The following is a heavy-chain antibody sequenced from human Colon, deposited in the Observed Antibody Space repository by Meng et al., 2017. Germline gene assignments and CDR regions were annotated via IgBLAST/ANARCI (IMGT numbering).Heavy chain of an antibody. CDR3: ARSLGYYDYVWGSYPPGY. D-gene: IGHD3-16*01. J-gene: IGHJ4*02. V-gene: IGHV4-34*01. CDR1: VGSFSGYY. CDR2: INHSGST. Sequence: QVPLPQWGAGLLRPSAPLSLTCAVYVGSFSGYYWSWIRQPPGKGLEWIGEINHSGSTNYNPSLKSRVTISVDTSKNQFSLKLSSVTAADTAVYYCARSLGYYDYVWGSYPPGYWGQGTLVTVSS.